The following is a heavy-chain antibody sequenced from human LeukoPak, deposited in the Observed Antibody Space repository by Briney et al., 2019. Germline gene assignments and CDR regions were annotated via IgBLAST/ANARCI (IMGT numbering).Heavy chain of an antibody. CDR1: GFTFRNYV. Sequence: GGSLGLSCEASGFTFRNYVIHWVRQAPGKGLEWVAVTSSDLNVKLYADSVKGRFTISRDNSRSTLYLQMNSLRPEDTAIYYCAREGYYGSGSPPSLYFDYWGQGTLVIVSS. CDR3: AREGYYGSGSPPSLYFDY. CDR2: TSSDLNVK. D-gene: IGHD3-10*01. V-gene: IGHV3-30-3*01. J-gene: IGHJ4*02.